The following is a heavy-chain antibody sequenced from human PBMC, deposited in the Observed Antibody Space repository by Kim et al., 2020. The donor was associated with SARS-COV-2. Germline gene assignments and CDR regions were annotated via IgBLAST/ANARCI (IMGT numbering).Heavy chain of an antibody. CDR2: IKSKTDGGTT. V-gene: IGHV3-15*01. D-gene: IGHD2-8*01. CDR1: GFTFSNAW. Sequence: GGSLRLSCAASGFTFSNAWMSWVRQAPGKGLEWVGRIKSKTDGGTTDYAAPVKGRFTISRDDSKNTLYLQMNSLKTEDTAVYYCTTAQDIGLMVYANDAFDIWGQGTMVTVSS. CDR3: TTAQDIGLMVYANDAFDI. J-gene: IGHJ3*02.